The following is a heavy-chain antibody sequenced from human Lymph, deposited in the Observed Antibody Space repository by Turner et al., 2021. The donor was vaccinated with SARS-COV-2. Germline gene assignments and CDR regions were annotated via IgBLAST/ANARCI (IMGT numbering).Heavy chain of an antibody. J-gene: IGHJ4*02. Sequence: EVQLVESGGGLVKPGGSLRLSCAASGFTFSSDTMNWVRQAPGKGLEWVSSISSSSSYIYYADSVKGRFTISRDNAKNSLYLQMNSLRAEDTAVYYCARERYDSSGSESYNFDYWGQGTLVTVSS. CDR1: GFTFSSDT. CDR3: ARERYDSSGSESYNFDY. V-gene: IGHV3-21*01. D-gene: IGHD3-22*01. CDR2: ISSSSSYI.